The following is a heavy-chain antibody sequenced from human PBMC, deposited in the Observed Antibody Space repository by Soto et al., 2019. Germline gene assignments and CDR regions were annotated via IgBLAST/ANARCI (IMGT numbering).Heavy chain of an antibody. CDR1: GGSISSYY. CDR2: IYYSGST. J-gene: IGHJ3*02. CDR3: AREGQVAFDI. V-gene: IGHV4-59*01. Sequence: SETLSLTCTVSGGSISSYYWSWIRQPPGKGLEWIGYIYYSGSTNYNPSLKSRVTISVDTSKNQFSLKLSSVTAADTAVYYCAREGQVAFDIWGQGTMVTVSS.